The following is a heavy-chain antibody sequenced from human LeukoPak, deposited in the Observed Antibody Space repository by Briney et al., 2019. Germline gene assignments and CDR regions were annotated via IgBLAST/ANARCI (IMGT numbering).Heavy chain of an antibody. CDR2: IKNDGSST. J-gene: IGHJ4*02. D-gene: IGHD2-15*01. Sequence: GGSLRLSCAASGITFSRYWMHWVRQAPGKGLVWVSRIKNDGSSTTYADAVKGRFTITRDNAKNTLYLQMNSLRAEDTAVYYCVREPYCSGGSCYTSGFDCWGQGTLVTVSS. CDR1: GITFSRYW. V-gene: IGHV3-74*01. CDR3: VREPYCSGGSCYTSGFDC.